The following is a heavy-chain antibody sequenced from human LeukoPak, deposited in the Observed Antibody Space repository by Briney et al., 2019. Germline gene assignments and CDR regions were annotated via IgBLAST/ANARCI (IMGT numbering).Heavy chain of an antibody. J-gene: IGHJ4*02. Sequence: GGSLRLSCAASGFIFSNYWMSWVRQAPGKGLEWVANIKPDGSDKYYVDSVKGRFTISRDNAKNSLYLQMNSLRAEDTAVYYCARDSQDSSSFVYYFDYWGQGTLVTVSS. D-gene: IGHD6-6*01. CDR1: GFIFSNYW. CDR2: IKPDGSDK. CDR3: ARDSQDSSSFVYYFDY. V-gene: IGHV3-7*01.